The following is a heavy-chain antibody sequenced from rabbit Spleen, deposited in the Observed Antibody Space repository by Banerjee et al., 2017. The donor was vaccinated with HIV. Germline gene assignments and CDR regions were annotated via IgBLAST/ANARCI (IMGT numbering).Heavy chain of an antibody. V-gene: IGHV1S40*01. CDR3: ARDLDGVIGWNFGW. CDR2: VDVGSSGFT. Sequence: QSLEESGGDLVKPGASLTLTCTASGVSFSFSNYMCWVRQAPGKGLEWIGCVDVGSSGFTYFATWAKGRFTISKTSSTTVTLQMTSLTAADTATYFCARDLDGVIGWNFGWWGQGTLVTVS. CDR1: GVSFSFSNY. J-gene: IGHJ4*01. D-gene: IGHD1-1*01.